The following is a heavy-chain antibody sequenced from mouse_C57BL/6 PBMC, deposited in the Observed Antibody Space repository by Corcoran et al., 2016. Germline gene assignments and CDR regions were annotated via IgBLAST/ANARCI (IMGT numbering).Heavy chain of an antibody. V-gene: IGHV1-55*01. J-gene: IGHJ1*03. Sequence: QVQLQKPGAELVKPGASVTMSCKASGYTFTSYWLTWVKQRPGQGLEWIGDIYPGSGSTNYNEKFKSKATLTVDTSSSTAYMQLSSLTSEDSAVYYCARRGNYHWYFDVWGTGTTVTVSS. D-gene: IGHD2-1*01. CDR3: ARRGNYHWYFDV. CDR2: IYPGSGST. CDR1: GYTFTSYW.